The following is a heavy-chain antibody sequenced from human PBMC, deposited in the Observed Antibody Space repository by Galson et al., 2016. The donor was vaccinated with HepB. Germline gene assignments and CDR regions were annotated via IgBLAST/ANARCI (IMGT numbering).Heavy chain of an antibody. D-gene: IGHD3-22*01. CDR1: GFSFSSFA. V-gene: IGHV3-30*04. CDR3: ARCPHYHYSSGYDFA. Sequence: SLRLSCAASGFSFSSFAMHWVRLTPDKGLEWVAIISYDGSDKFYADSVKGRFTISRDNSKNMVYLQMKSLRDEDTAVYYCARCPHYHYSSGYDFAWGQGTLVTVSS. CDR2: ISYDGSDK. J-gene: IGHJ5*02.